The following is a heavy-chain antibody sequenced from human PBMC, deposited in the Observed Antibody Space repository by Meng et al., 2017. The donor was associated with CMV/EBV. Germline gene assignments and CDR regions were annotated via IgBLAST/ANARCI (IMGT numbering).Heavy chain of an antibody. CDR1: GGSISSSSFY. J-gene: IGHJ5*02. CDR2: IYYSGST. CDR3: AAPAAAGPGWFDP. V-gene: IGHV4-39*06. Sequence: RLQLQESGPGLGKPSETLSLSFTVSGGSISSSSFYWGWIRQPPGKGLEWIGSIYYSGSTYYNPSLKSRVTISVDTSKNQFSLKLSSVTAADTAVYYCAAPAAAGPGWFDPWGQGTLVTVSS. D-gene: IGHD6-13*01.